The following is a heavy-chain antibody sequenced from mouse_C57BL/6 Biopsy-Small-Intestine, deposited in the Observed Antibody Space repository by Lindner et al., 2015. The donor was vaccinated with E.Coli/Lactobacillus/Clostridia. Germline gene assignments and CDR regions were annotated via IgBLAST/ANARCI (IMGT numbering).Heavy chain of an antibody. CDR2: IYPGSSNS. V-gene: IGHV1-84*01. D-gene: IGHD2-13*01. CDR1: GYTFTDYY. J-gene: IGHJ2*01. Sequence: VQLQESGPELVKPGTSVQISCKASGYTFTDYYINWVKQRPGQGLEWIGWIYPGSSNSQYNENFKGKATLTVDTSSNTAYMQLSSLTSEDSAVYFCAKGDGGYDEFDYWGQGTTLTVSS. CDR3: AKGDGGYDEFDY.